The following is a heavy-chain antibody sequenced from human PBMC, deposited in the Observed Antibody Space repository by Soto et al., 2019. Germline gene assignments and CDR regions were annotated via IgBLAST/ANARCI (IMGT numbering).Heavy chain of an antibody. CDR3: AKDGSPIFGVVIIPNWYFDL. CDR2: KSYHGRNK. CDR1: GFTFSSYG. Sequence: GGSLRLSCAASGFTFSSYGMPWVRQAPGKXLXXVAAKSYHGRNKYYADSVKGRFTIHRDTSKNTLYPQMNSLRAQDTAVYYCAKDGSPIFGVVIIPNWYFDLWGRGTLVTVSS. D-gene: IGHD3-3*01. V-gene: IGHV3-30*18. J-gene: IGHJ2*01.